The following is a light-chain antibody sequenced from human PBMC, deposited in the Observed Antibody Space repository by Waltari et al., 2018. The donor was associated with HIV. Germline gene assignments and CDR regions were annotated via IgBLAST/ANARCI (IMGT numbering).Light chain of an antibody. J-gene: IGLJ2*01. Sequence: QSALNQPPSASGSPGQSVTLSCTGSNSDIGSYGYVPVYQLHHGKAPKLVISSVSKRPSGVSDRFSGSKSANTAFLTVSGLQAEDEADYYCSSFADRDGFYVRFGGGTRLTVL. CDR2: SVS. CDR1: NSDIGSYGY. V-gene: IGLV2-8*01. CDR3: SSFADRDGFYVR.